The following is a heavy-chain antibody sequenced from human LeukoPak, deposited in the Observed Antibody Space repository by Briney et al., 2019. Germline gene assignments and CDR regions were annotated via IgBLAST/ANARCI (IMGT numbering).Heavy chain of an antibody. D-gene: IGHD3-3*01. CDR2: IYSGGST. CDR3: AILPPKYYDFWSGYPTYYMDV. Sequence: GGSLRLSCAASRFTFSIYWMSWVRQAPGKALEWVSVIYSGGSTYYADSVKGRFTISRDNSKNTLYLQMNSLRAEDTAVYYCAILPPKYYDFWSGYPTYYMDVWGKGTTVTVSS. V-gene: IGHV3-53*01. J-gene: IGHJ6*03. CDR1: RFTFSIYW.